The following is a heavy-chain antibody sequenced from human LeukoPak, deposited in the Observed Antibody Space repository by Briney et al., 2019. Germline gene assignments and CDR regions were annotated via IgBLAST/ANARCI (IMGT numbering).Heavy chain of an antibody. D-gene: IGHD1-26*01. J-gene: IGHJ6*03. V-gene: IGHV3-21*01. CDR3: ASCLGIVGATRYYYYYYMDV. CDR1: GFTFSSYS. CDR2: ISSSSSYI. Sequence: GGSLRLSCAASGFTFSSYSMNWVRQAPGKGLEWVSSISSSSSYIYYADSVKGRFTISRDNAKNSLYLQMNSLRAEDTAVYYCASCLGIVGATRYYYYYYMDVWGKGTTVTVSS.